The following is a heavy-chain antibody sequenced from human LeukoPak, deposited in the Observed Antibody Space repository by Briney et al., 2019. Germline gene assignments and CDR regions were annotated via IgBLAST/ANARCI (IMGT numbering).Heavy chain of an antibody. J-gene: IGHJ4*02. CDR1: GFTLSRFA. V-gene: IGHV3-30-3*01. CDR3: AREADSGYYRTVDY. CDR2: MSDDGSEK. D-gene: IGHD2-15*01. Sequence: GGSLRLSCTASGFTLSRFAMHWVRQAPGKGLEWLGHMSDDGSEKHYVDSVRGRFTISRDPSKNTLYLEMTSLRTEDTAVYYCAREADSGYYRTVDYWGQGTLVTVSS.